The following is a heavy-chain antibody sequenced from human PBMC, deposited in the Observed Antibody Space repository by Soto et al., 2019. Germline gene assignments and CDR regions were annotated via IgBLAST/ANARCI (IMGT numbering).Heavy chain of an antibody. CDR2: IWYDGSNK. D-gene: IGHD3-9*01. CDR1: GFTFSSYG. Sequence: GGSLRLSCAASGFTFSSYGMHWVRQAPGKGLEWVAVIWYDGSNKYYADSVKGRFTISRDNSKNTLYLQMNSLRAEDTAVYYCARDLEFADILTGYPDDWGQGTLVTVSS. CDR3: ARDLEFADILTGYPDD. J-gene: IGHJ4*02. V-gene: IGHV3-33*01.